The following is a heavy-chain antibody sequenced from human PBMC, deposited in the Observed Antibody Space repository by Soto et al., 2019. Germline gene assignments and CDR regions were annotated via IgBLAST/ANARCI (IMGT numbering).Heavy chain of an antibody. Sequence: ASVRVSCKTAGYRFRMSGLSWVRQAPGQGLEWMGWISGYNGNTNYEQKFQDRVTMTTDTTTNTAYMELRSLRSDDTAVYYCAYEGPRPYYYYGMDVWG. CDR2: ISGYNGNT. CDR1: GYRFRMSG. D-gene: IGHD3-3*01. CDR3: AYEGPRPYYYYGMDV. J-gene: IGHJ6*02. V-gene: IGHV1-18*01.